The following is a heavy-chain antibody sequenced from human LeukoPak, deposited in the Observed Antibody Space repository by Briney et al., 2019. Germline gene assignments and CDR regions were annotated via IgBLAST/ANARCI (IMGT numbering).Heavy chain of an antibody. D-gene: IGHD5-18*01. J-gene: IGHJ2*01. Sequence: SETLSLTCAVYGGSFSGYYWSWIRQPPGKGLEWIGEINHSGSTNYNPSLKSRVTISVDTSKNQFSLKLSSVTAADTAVYYCARSHREYSYGYVSWYFDLWGRGTLVTVSS. V-gene: IGHV4-34*01. CDR1: GGSFSGYY. CDR2: INHSGST. CDR3: ARSHREYSYGYVSWYFDL.